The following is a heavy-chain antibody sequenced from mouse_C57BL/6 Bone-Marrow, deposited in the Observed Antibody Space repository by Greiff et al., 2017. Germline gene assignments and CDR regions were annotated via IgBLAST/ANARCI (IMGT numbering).Heavy chain of an antibody. D-gene: IGHD2-12*01. CDR2: IDPSDSET. J-gene: IGHJ1*03. Sequence: VQLHQPGAELVRPGSSVKLSCKASGYTFTSYWMHWVKQRPIQGLEWIGNIDPSDSETHYNQKFKDKATLTVDKSSSTAYRQRSSLTSEDSAVYYCARPTTGWYFDVWGTGTTGTVSS. CDR1: GYTFTSYW. CDR3: ARPTTGWYFDV. V-gene: IGHV1-52*01.